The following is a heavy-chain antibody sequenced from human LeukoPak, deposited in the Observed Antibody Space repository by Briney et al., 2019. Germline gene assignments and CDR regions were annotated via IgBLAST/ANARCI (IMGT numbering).Heavy chain of an antibody. Sequence: GGSLRLSCAASGFTFSSYGMHWVRQAPGKGLEWVAFIRYDGSNKYYADSVKGRFTISRDNSKNTLYLQMNSLRAEDTAVYYCAKGVTAIIDAFDIWGQGTMVTVSS. J-gene: IGHJ3*02. CDR3: AKGVTAIIDAFDI. V-gene: IGHV3-30*02. D-gene: IGHD2-21*02. CDR1: GFTFSSYG. CDR2: IRYDGSNK.